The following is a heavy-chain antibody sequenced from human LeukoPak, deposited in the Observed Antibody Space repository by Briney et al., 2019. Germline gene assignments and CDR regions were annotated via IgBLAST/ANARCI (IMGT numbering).Heavy chain of an antibody. Sequence: ASVKVSCRASGYTFTDYYMHWVRQAPGQGLQWMGWINPNSGDTGYAQKFQGRVTITADKSTSTAYMELSSLRSEDTAVYYCARDTAMVTFLFDYWGQGTLITVSS. CDR1: GYTFTDYY. CDR3: ARDTAMVTFLFDY. V-gene: IGHV1-2*02. D-gene: IGHD5-18*01. J-gene: IGHJ4*02. CDR2: INPNSGDT.